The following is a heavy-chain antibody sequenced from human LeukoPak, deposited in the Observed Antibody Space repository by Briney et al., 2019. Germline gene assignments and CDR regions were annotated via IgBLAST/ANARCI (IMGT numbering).Heavy chain of an antibody. Sequence: ASVTVSCKVSGNTLTELSIQWVRQAPGKGLEWMGGFDPEDGETIFAQKFQGRVTTTGDTSTDTAYMEVSSLTSEDTAVYYCATGAMFGVESFYYFGMDVWGQGTTVIVSS. CDR1: GNTLTELS. CDR3: ATGAMFGVESFYYFGMDV. CDR2: FDPEDGET. J-gene: IGHJ6*02. V-gene: IGHV1-24*01. D-gene: IGHD3-3*01.